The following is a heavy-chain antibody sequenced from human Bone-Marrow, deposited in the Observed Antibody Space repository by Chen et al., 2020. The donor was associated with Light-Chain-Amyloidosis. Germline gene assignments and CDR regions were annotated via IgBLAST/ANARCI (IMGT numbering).Heavy chain of an antibody. CDR3: ATDVDVGDYYETGFNY. CDR1: GDSLPDLA. V-gene: IGHV1-24*01. CDR2: FDPEDEEM. D-gene: IGHD3-22*01. J-gene: IGHJ4*02. Sequence: QVQLVQSGAEVKRPGASVKVSCKVSGDSLPDLAIHWVRQAPGNGLEWVGGFDPEDEEMMYGQKFQGRVRMIEDTSTETAYMELTSLTSEDTAIYYCATDVDVGDYYETGFNYWGQGTLVTVSS.